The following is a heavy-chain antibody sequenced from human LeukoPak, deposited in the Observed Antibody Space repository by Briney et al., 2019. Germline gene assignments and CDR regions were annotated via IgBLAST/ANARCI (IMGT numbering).Heavy chain of an antibody. J-gene: IGHJ4*02. CDR1: GFTFSSIY. CDR3: ASQSGYYFDY. V-gene: IGHV3-7*01. Sequence: GGSLRLSCAASGFTFSSIYMSWVRQAPGKGLEWGANIKEDGSEESYVDSVKGRFTISRDNAKNSLYLQMNSLRAEDTAVYYCASQSGYYFDYWGQGTLVTVSP. CDR2: IKEDGSEE.